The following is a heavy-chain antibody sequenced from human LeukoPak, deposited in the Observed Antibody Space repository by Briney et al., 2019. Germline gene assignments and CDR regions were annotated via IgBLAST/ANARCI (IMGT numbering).Heavy chain of an antibody. D-gene: IGHD3-10*01. CDR3: ATPGWITMVRGVTFDY. CDR1: GFTFSSYA. V-gene: IGHV3-23*01. Sequence: GGSLRLSCAASGFTFSSYAMSWVRQAPGKGLEWVPAISGSGGSTYYADSVKGRFTISRDNSKNTLYLQMNSLRAEDTAVYYCATPGWITMVRGVTFDYWGQGTLVTVSS. CDR2: ISGSGGST. J-gene: IGHJ4*02.